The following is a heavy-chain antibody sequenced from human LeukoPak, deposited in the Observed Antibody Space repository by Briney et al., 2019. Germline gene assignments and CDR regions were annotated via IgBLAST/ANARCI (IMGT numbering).Heavy chain of an antibody. CDR1: GFTFSDYY. J-gene: IGHJ5*02. CDR3: ARNLGEQPVFWFDP. Sequence: GSLRLSCAASGFTFSDYYMSWIRRAPGKGLEWVSYISSSGSTIYYADSVKGRFTISRDNAKNSLYLQMNSLRAEDTAVYYCARNLGEQPVFWFDPWGQGTLVTVSS. CDR2: ISSSGSTI. V-gene: IGHV3-11*01. D-gene: IGHD3-16*01.